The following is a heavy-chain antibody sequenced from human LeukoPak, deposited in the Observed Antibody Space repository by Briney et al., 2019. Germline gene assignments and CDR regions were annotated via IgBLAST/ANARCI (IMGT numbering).Heavy chain of an antibody. Sequence: PGGSLRLSCAASGFTFDDYAMHWVRQAPGKGLEWVSGISWNSGSIGYADSVKGRFTISRDNAKNSLYLQMNSLRAEDTAVYYCARHRLGSGILADYWGQGTLVTVSS. J-gene: IGHJ4*02. CDR3: ARHRLGSGILADY. V-gene: IGHV3-9*01. CDR2: ISWNSGSI. D-gene: IGHD3-10*01. CDR1: GFTFDDYA.